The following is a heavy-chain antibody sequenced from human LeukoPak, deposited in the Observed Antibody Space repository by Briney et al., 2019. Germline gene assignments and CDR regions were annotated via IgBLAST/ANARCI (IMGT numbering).Heavy chain of an antibody. D-gene: IGHD5-18*01. Sequence: KPSETLSLTCTVSGGSISTSSFYWGWIRQPPGKGLEWIGNIYYSGSTYYNPSLKSRVTLSVDTSKNQFSLRLYSVTAADTAVYYCAKYSYGWGDYYYYGMDVWGQGTTVTVSS. J-gene: IGHJ6*02. CDR1: GGSISTSSFY. CDR3: AKYSYGWGDYYYYGMDV. CDR2: IYYSGST. V-gene: IGHV4-39*07.